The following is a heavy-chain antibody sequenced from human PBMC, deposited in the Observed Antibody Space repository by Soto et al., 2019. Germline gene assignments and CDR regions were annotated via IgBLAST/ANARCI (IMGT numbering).Heavy chain of an antibody. J-gene: IGHJ4*02. Sequence: QVQLVESGGGVVQRGRSLRLSCAASGFTFSSYAMHWVRQAPGKGLEWVAVISYDGSNKYYADSVKGRFTISRDNSKNTLYLQMNSLRAEDTAVYYCARDVDELGGTTLGYWGQGTLVTVSS. CDR1: GFTFSSYA. CDR2: ISYDGSNK. CDR3: ARDVDELGGTTLGY. D-gene: IGHD1-7*01. V-gene: IGHV3-30-3*01.